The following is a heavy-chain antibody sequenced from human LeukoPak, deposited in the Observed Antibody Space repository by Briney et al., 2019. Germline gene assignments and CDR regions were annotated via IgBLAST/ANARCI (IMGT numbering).Heavy chain of an antibody. Sequence: ASVKVSCKASGGTFSSYAISWVRQAPGQGLEWMGGIIPIFGTANYAQKFQGRVTITADKSTSTAYMELSSLRSEDTAVYYCARVAQGGSYCDYWGQGTLVTVSS. D-gene: IGHD3-16*01. CDR1: GGTFSSYA. V-gene: IGHV1-69*06. CDR3: ARVAQGGSYCDY. J-gene: IGHJ4*02. CDR2: IIPIFGTA.